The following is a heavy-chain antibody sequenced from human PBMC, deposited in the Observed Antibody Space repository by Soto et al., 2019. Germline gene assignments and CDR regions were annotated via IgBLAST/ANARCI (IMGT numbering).Heavy chain of an antibody. D-gene: IGHD3-22*01. J-gene: IGHJ4*02. V-gene: IGHV4-61*01. Sequence: PSETLSRTCTVSGGSVSSGSYFWSWIRQPPGKGLAWIGYIYYSGSTNYNPSLKSRVTISVDTSKNQFSLKLSSVTAADTAVYYCERDAGRYYDSTGYEFDYWGQGTLVTVSS. CDR1: GGSVSSGSYF. CDR2: IYYSGST. CDR3: ERDAGRYYDSTGYEFDY.